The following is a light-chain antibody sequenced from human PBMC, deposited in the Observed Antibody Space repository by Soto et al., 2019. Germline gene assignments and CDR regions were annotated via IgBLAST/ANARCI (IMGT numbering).Light chain of an antibody. CDR2: ASS. CDR3: LQDYNYPRT. V-gene: IGKV1-6*02. Sequence: AIQMTQSPSSLSAAVGDRVTITCRASQDIRNELGWYQQKPGKAPNLLIYASSSLLTGVPSRFSGSGSDSYFTLTISGLQPDDFATYYCLQDYNYPRTFRRGTNVEVK. CDR1: QDIRNE. J-gene: IGKJ1*01.